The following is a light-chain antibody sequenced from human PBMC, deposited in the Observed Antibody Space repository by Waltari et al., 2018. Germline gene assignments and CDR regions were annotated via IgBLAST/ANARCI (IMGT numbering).Light chain of an antibody. CDR3: QHYVRLPVA. CDR1: QSVGRT. Sequence: EIVLTQSPGTLSLSPGERATLSCRASQSVGRTLAWYQQKPGQAPRLLIYGASNRATGTPDRFSGRGSGTDFSLTISRLDPADFAVYYCQHYVRLPVAFGQGTTVEIK. V-gene: IGKV3-20*01. J-gene: IGKJ1*01. CDR2: GAS.